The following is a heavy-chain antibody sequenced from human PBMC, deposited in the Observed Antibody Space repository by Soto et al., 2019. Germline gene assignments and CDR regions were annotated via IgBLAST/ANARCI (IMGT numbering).Heavy chain of an antibody. Sequence: PSETLSLTCNVSNGSLNFYYWSWIRQPPGKELEWIGNIYYRGTTSYNPSLKSRVTMSMDTSQTQIYLNLTSVTAADTAVYYCARGGIQLSYAFDYWGQGIQVTVSS. CDR3: ARGGIQLSYAFDY. V-gene: IGHV4-59*12. CDR1: NGSLNFYY. D-gene: IGHD5-18*01. CDR2: IYYRGTT. J-gene: IGHJ4*02.